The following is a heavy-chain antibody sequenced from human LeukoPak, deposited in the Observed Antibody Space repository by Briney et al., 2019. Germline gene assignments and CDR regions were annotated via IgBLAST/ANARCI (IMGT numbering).Heavy chain of an antibody. J-gene: IGHJ4*02. D-gene: IGHD1-26*01. CDR1: GFTFSSYW. V-gene: IGHV3-21*01. Sequence: AGGSLRLSCAASGFTFSSYWMHWVRQAPGKGLEWVSSISGSSSYIYYADSVKGRFSISRDNAKNSLYLQMNSLRAEDTAVYYCARDLLGWELHYFDYWGQGTLVTVSS. CDR3: ARDLLGWELHYFDY. CDR2: ISGSSSYI.